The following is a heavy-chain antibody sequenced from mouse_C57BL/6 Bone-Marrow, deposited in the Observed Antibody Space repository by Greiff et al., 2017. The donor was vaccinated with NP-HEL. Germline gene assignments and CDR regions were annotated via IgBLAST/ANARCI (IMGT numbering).Heavy chain of an antibody. CDR2: INPSSGYT. CDR1: GYTFTSYW. V-gene: IGHV1-7*01. D-gene: IGHD2-2*01. Sequence: QVQLQQSGAELAKPGASVKLSCKASGYTFTSYWMHWVKQRPGQGLEWIGYINPSSGYTKYNQKFKDKATLTADKSSSTAYMQLSSLTYEDSAVYYCARFYYGYDPLFAYWGQGTLVTVSA. J-gene: IGHJ3*01. CDR3: ARFYYGYDPLFAY.